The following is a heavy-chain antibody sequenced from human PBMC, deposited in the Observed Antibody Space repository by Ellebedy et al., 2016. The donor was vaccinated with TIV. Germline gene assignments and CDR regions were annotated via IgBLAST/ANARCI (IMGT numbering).Heavy chain of an antibody. J-gene: IGHJ4*02. Sequence: KVSCXGSGYSFTSYWIGWVRQMPGKGLEWMGIIYPGDSDTRYSPSFQGQVTISADKSISTAYLQWSSLKASDTAMYYCARCQYDIGGYGGYFDYWGQGTLVTVSS. D-gene: IGHD3-22*01. V-gene: IGHV5-51*01. CDR2: IYPGDSDT. CDR3: ARCQYDIGGYGGYFDY. CDR1: GYSFTSYW.